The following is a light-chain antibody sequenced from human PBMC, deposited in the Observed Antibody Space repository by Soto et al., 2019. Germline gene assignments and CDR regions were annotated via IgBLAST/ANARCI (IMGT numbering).Light chain of an antibody. J-gene: IGKJ1*01. CDR3: QQAKSFPWT. CDR2: RAS. V-gene: IGKV1-5*03. CDR1: QSISTS. Sequence: DIQMTQSPSTLSASVGDSVTVTCLASQSISTSLAWYQQKPGKAPKLLIYRASSLESGVPSRFSASGSGTDFTLTISSLQPEDSATYFCQQAKSFPWTFGQGTKVDIK.